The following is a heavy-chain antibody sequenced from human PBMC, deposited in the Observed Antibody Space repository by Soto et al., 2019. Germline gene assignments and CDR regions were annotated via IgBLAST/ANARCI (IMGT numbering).Heavy chain of an antibody. Sequence: GGSLRLSCAASGFTFSSYGRHWVRQAPGKGLEWVAVIWYDGSNKYYADSVKGRFTISRDNSKNTLYLQMNSLRAEDTAVYYCSSGSRSFYCSGGSCQPYDAFDIWGQGTMVTVSS. CDR2: IWYDGSNK. D-gene: IGHD2-15*01. CDR3: SSGSRSFYCSGGSCQPYDAFDI. CDR1: GFTFSSYG. J-gene: IGHJ3*02. V-gene: IGHV3-33*01.